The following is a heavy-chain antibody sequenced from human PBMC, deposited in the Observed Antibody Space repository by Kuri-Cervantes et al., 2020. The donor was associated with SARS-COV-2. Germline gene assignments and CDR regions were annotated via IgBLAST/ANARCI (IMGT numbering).Heavy chain of an antibody. CDR3: ASTQSRFLEWAPFDY. CDR1: GFTVSSNY. V-gene: IGHV3-53*01. Sequence: GESLKISCAASGFTVSSNYMSWVRQAPGKGLEWVSVIYSGGSTSYADSVKGRFTISRDNSRNTLYLQMNSLRAEDTAVYYCASTQSRFLEWAPFDYWGQGTLVTVSS. J-gene: IGHJ4*02. CDR2: IYSGGST. D-gene: IGHD3-3*01.